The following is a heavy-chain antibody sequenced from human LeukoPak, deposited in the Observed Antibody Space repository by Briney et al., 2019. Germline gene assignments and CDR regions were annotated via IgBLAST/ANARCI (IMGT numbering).Heavy chain of an antibody. D-gene: IGHD2-2*01. V-gene: IGHV1-69*05. CDR3: ARDRGYCSSTSCYAGVYYYYYYMDV. J-gene: IGHJ6*03. Sequence: GASVKVSCKASGGTFSSYAISWVRQAPGQGLEWMGGIIPIFGTANYAQKFQGRVTITTDESTSTAYMELSSLRSEDTAVYYCARDRGYCSSTSCYAGVYYYYYYMDVWGKGTTVTVSS. CDR1: GGTFSSYA. CDR2: IIPIFGTA.